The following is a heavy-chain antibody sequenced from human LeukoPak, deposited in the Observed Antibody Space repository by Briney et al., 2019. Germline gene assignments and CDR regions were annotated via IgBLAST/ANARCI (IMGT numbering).Heavy chain of an antibody. CDR2: INHSGST. CDR1: GGSFSGYY. D-gene: IGHD4-11*01. V-gene: IGHV4-34*01. Sequence: PSETLSLTCAVYGGSFSGYYWSWIRQPPGKGLEWIGEINHSGSTNYNPSLKSRVTISVDTSKNQFSLKLSSVTAADTAVYYCARDDYSNYGSQDWFDPWGQGTLVTVSS. J-gene: IGHJ5*02. CDR3: ARDDYSNYGSQDWFDP.